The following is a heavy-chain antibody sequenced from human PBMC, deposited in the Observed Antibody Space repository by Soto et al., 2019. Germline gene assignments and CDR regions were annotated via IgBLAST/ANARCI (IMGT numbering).Heavy chain of an antibody. J-gene: IGHJ4*02. Sequence: GGSLRLSCAASGFTFNNYGMHWVRQAPGKGLEWVSVIWSSGGSTYHADSVKGRFTISRDNSKNTLYLQVNSLRAEDTAVYYCAKGAGITISAFDYWGQGTLVTVSS. CDR2: IWSSGGST. CDR3: AKGAGITISAFDY. D-gene: IGHD3-3*01. CDR1: GFTFNNYG. V-gene: IGHV3-23*01.